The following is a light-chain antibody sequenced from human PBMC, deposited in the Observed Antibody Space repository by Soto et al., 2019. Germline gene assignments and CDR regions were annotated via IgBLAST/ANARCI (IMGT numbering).Light chain of an antibody. V-gene: IGLV7-46*01. Sequence: QAVVTQEPSLTVSPGGTVTLTCGSSTGAVTSGHYPYWFQQKPGHAPRTVIYDTNNKQPWTPARFSGSLLGGKAALTLSGPQAEDEADYYCLLSYSGGGVFGGGTKLTVL. J-gene: IGLJ3*02. CDR3: LLSYSGGGV. CDR2: DTN. CDR1: TGAVTSGHY.